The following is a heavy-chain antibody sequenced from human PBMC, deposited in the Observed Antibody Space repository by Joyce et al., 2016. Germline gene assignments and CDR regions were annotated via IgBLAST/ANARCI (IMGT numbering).Heavy chain of an antibody. CDR3: AKLLYAQYYYGMDV. CDR2: IRGSGGST. J-gene: IGHJ6*02. D-gene: IGHD2/OR15-2a*01. V-gene: IGHV3-23*01. CDR1: ELTFSSYA. Sequence: EVQVLESGGGLVQTGGSLRLSCAASELTFSSYAMTWVRQAPGKGLEWVSAIRGSGGSTHYADSVKGRFTISRDNSKNTLYLQMNSLRAEDTAIYYCAKLLYAQYYYGMDVWGQGTTVTVSS.